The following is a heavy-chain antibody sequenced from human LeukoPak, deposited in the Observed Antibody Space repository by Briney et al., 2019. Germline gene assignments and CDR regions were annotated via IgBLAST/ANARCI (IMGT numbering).Heavy chain of an antibody. V-gene: IGHV5-10-1*01. J-gene: IGHJ4*02. CDR1: GYSFTNYW. CDR3: ARTRGYSYGPPFDF. D-gene: IGHD5-18*01. Sequence: GESLRISCKGSGYSFTNYWITWVRQMPGKGLEWMGRIDPSDSYTNYSPSFQGHVTISADKSITIAYLQWSSLKASETAMYYCARTRGYSYGPPFDFWGQGTLVTVSS. CDR2: IDPSDSYT.